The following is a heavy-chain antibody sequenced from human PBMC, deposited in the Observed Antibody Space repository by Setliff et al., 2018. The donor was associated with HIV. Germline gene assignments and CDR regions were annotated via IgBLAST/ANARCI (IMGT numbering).Heavy chain of an antibody. Sequence: PSETLSLTCTVSGGSICSSVYYWSWIRQHPGKGLEWIGYIYYSGSTYYNPSLKSRLTMSVDTSKNQFSLGLSSVTAADTAVYYCASMYSNHGRYYYYYMDVWGKGATVTVSS. CDR2: IYYSGST. D-gene: IGHD4-4*01. CDR1: GGSICSSVYY. V-gene: IGHV4-31*03. J-gene: IGHJ6*03. CDR3: ASMYSNHGRYYYYYMDV.